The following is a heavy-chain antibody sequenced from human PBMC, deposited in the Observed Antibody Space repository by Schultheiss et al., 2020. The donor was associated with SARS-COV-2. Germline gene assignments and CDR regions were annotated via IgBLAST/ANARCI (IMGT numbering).Heavy chain of an antibody. J-gene: IGHJ3*02. Sequence: SETLSLTCTVSGGSISSYYWSWIRQPAGKGLEWIGRIYTSGSTNYNPSLKSRVTISVDTSKNQFSLKLSSVTAADTAVYYCARKSGSYRNDAFDIWGQGTMVTVSS. CDR2: IYTSGST. CDR3: ARKSGSYRNDAFDI. V-gene: IGHV4-4*07. D-gene: IGHD1-26*01. CDR1: GGSISSYY.